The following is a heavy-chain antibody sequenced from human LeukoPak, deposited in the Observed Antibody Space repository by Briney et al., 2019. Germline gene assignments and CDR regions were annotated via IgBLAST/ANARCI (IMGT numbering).Heavy chain of an antibody. V-gene: IGHV3-53*05. CDR3: ASEAD. J-gene: IGHJ4*02. Sequence: RLSCAVSGVTASSNHFSWGRQAPGKGVGWGSGIYTEGTTYYADSASGRVTISRDKSKNTGSLQMNIRRVEETAVDYCASEADWGEGPLVTVSS. CDR2: IYTEGTT. CDR1: GVTASSNH.